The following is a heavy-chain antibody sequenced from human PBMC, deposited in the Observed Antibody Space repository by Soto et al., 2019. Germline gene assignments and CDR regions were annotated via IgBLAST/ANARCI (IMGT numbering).Heavy chain of an antibody. CDR1: GFTFSSFW. D-gene: IGHD3-22*01. CDR3: ARDTYYYDSSGSPTFDY. CDR2: INSDGSST. Sequence: PGVSLRLSCAASGFTFSSFWMHWVRQAPGKGLVWVSRINSDGSSTSYADSVKGRFTISRDNAKNTLYLQMNSLRAEDTAVYYCARDTYYYDSSGSPTFDYWGQGTLVTVSS. V-gene: IGHV3-74*01. J-gene: IGHJ4*02.